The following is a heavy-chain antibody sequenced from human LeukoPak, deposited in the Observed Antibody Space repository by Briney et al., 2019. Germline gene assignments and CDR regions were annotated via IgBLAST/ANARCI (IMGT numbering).Heavy chain of an antibody. J-gene: IGHJ4*02. Sequence: KTGGSLRLSCAASGFTFNNYVMSWVRQAPGKGLEWVSAMGGGGTTYYADYVKGRFTISRDTSKNTLYLQMNSLRAEDTAIYYCAKAGRPQAVAGWIDYWGQRTLVTVSS. D-gene: IGHD6-19*01. CDR3: AKAGRPQAVAGWIDY. CDR2: MGGGGTT. CDR1: GFTFNNYV. V-gene: IGHV3-23*01.